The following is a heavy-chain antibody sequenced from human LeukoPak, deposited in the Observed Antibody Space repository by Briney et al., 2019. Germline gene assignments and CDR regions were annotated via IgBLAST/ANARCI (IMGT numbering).Heavy chain of an antibody. J-gene: IGHJ4*02. D-gene: IGHD5-18*01. CDR3: ARDLGYSYKYYFDY. V-gene: IGHV4-59*01. Sequence: SETLSLTCTVSGGSISSYYWSWIRQPPGKGLEWIGYVYYSGSTNYNPSLKSRVTILIGTSKSQFSLKLSSVTAADTAVYYCARDLGYSYKYYFDYWGQGTLVTVSS. CDR2: VYYSGST. CDR1: GGSISSYY.